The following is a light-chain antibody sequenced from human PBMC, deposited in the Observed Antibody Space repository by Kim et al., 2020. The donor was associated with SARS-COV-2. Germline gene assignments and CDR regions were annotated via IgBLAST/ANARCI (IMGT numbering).Light chain of an antibody. J-gene: IGKJ1*01. V-gene: IGKV3-11*01. CDR2: GSS. Sequence: EIVLTQSPATLSLSPGERATLYCRASQSVNTYLAWYQQKPGQAPRLLIYGSSKRATGIPARFSGSGSGTDFTLTISSLEPEDFAVYYCQQRNSWPPWTFGQGTKVDIK. CDR1: QSVNTY. CDR3: QQRNSWPPWT.